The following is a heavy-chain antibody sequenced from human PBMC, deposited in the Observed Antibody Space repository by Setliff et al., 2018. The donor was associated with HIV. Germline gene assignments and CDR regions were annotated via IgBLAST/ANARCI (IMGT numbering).Heavy chain of an antibody. D-gene: IGHD3-10*01. V-gene: IGHV1-69*13. Sequence: SVKVSCKASGDTFKMDTISWLRQAPGHGPEWMGGIVAAFGSTTYAQKFQGRVRITADASTSTVYMELRSLTPEDTAVYYCARDGSGILRGTFDIWGQGTLVTVSS. J-gene: IGHJ3*02. CDR3: ARDGSGILRGTFDI. CDR2: IVAAFGST. CDR1: GDTFKMDT.